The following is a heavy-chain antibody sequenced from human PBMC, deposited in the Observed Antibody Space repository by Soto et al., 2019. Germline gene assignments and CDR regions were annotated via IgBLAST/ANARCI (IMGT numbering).Heavy chain of an antibody. CDR3: ATNNWNSLLDV. CDR1: GGSISSGGYY. Sequence: SETLSLTCTVSGGSISSGGYYWSWIRQHPGKGLEWIGYIYYSGSTYYNPSLKSRVTISVDTSKNQFSLKLSSVTAADTAVYYCATNNWNSLLDVWGKGTTVTVSS. D-gene: IGHD1-1*01. J-gene: IGHJ6*04. CDR2: IYYSGST. V-gene: IGHV4-31*03.